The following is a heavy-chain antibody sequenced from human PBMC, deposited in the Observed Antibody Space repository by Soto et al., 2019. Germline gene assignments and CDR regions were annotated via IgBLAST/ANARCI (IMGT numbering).Heavy chain of an antibody. CDR3: AGAVAGYYYGMDV. CDR1: GFTFRNYD. CDR2: IGASGST. V-gene: IGHV3-23*01. Sequence: GGSLRLSCAASGFTFRNYDMSWVRQGPGKGLEWVSAIGASGSTYYSDSVRGRFTISRDNSKNTLDLQMDSLRPEDTAVYYCAGAVAGYYYGMDVWGQGITVTVS. J-gene: IGHJ6*02. D-gene: IGHD6-19*01.